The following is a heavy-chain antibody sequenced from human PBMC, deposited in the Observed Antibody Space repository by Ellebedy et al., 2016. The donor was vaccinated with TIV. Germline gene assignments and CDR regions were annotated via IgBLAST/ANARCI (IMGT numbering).Heavy chain of an antibody. Sequence: MPSETLSLTCAVSGGSISSSNWWSWVRQPPGKGLEWIGEIYHSGSTNYNPSLKSRVTISVDKSKNQFSLKLSSVTAADTAVYYCARDHSTGNSGYDYYYYYGMDVWGQGTTVTVSS. V-gene: IGHV4-4*02. J-gene: IGHJ6*02. CDR3: ARDHSTGNSGYDYYYYYGMDV. D-gene: IGHD5-12*01. CDR2: IYHSGST. CDR1: GGSISSSNW.